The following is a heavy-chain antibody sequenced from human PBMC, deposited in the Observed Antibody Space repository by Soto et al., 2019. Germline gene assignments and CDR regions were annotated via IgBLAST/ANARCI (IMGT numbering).Heavy chain of an antibody. J-gene: IGHJ5*02. D-gene: IGHD1-26*01. Sequence: EVQVVESGGGLVKPGGSLRLSCNFTFSMYSMNWVRQALGKGLEWVAYISSGSAFIKYADSVKGRFSISRDNAKNSVSLQMNSLRAEDTAMYYCTRDQGGSYDSWFDPWGRGTLVTVSS. CDR2: ISSGSAFI. V-gene: IGHV3-21*01. CDR3: TRDQGGSYDSWFDP. CDR1: TFSMYS.